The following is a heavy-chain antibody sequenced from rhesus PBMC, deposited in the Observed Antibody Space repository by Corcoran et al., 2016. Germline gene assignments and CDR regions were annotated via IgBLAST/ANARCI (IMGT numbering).Heavy chain of an antibody. V-gene: IGHV4-165*02. J-gene: IGHJ6*01. CDR1: GGSISGYS. CDR3: ARSGYSGLDS. CDR2: IGGSSGST. D-gene: IGHD5-12*01. Sequence: QVQLQESGPGLVKPSETLSLPCAFSGGSISGYSWTWLRQPPGQGLEWIGYIGGSSGSTYYNPSLKSRVTISTDTSKNQFSLKLSSVTAADTAVYYCARSGYSGLDSWGQGVVVTVSS.